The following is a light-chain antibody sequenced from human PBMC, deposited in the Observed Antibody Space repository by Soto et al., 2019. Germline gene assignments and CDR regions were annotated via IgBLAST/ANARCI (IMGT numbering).Light chain of an antibody. J-gene: IGLJ1*01. CDR3: SSYTSSSTLYV. CDR2: DVI. Sequence: QSALTQPASVSGSPGQSIIISCTGTSSDVGGYNYVSWYQQHPGKAPKLMIYDVINRPSGVSNRFSGSKSGNTASLTISGLQAEDETHYYCSSYTSSSTLYVFGTGTKLNVL. CDR1: SSDVGGYNY. V-gene: IGLV2-14*01.